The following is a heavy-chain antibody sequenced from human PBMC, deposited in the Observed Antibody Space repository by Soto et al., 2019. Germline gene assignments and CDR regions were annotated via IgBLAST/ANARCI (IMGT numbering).Heavy chain of an antibody. CDR2: IYYSGST. CDR3: ARQLVPTIVTY. CDR1: GGSISSSSYY. Sequence: SETLSLTCTVSGGSISSSSYYWGWIRQPPGKGLEWIGSIYYSGSTYYNPSLKSRVTISVDTSKNQFSLKLSSVTAADTAVYYCARQLVPTIVTYWGQGTLVTVSS. V-gene: IGHV4-39*01. J-gene: IGHJ4*02. D-gene: IGHD2-2*01.